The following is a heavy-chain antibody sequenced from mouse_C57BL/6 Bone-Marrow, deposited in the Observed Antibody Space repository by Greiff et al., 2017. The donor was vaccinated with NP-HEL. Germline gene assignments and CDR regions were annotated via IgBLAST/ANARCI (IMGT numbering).Heavy chain of an antibody. CDR1: GFTFSSYA. CDR2: ISSGGDYI. D-gene: IGHD1-1*01. V-gene: IGHV5-9-1*02. J-gene: IGHJ2*01. Sequence: DVKLQESGEGLVKPGGSLKLSCAASGFTFSSYAMSWVRQTPEKRLEWVAYISSGGDYIYYADTVKGRFIISRDNARNTLYLQMSSLKSEDTAMYYCTRDGVVGGYFDYWGQGTTLTVSS. CDR3: TRDGVVGGYFDY.